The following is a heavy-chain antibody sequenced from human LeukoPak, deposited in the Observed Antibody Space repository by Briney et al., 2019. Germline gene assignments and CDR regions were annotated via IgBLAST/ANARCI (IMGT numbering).Heavy chain of an antibody. CDR2: ISTSGST. V-gene: IGHV4-4*09. J-gene: IGHJ4*02. CDR1: VASISNYY. CDR3: ASPRTSYRYTFDY. Sequence: SETLCLTCAVSVASISNYYWSWIRQAPGKGLEWIGYISTSGSTNYNPSLKSRVSISLDTSNNRFSLNLNFVTAADTAVYFCASPRTSYRYTFDYWGPGALVTVSS. D-gene: IGHD5-18*01.